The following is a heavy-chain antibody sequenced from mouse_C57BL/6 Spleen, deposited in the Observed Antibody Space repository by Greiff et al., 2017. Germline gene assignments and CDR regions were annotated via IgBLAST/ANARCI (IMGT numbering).Heavy chain of an antibody. CDR1: GYTFTSYC. D-gene: IGHD2-5*01. J-gene: IGHJ2*01. CDR2: IYPRSGNT. V-gene: IGHV1-81*01. CDR3: AGRDSNYPFDY. Sequence: QVQLQQSGAELARPGASVKLSCKASGYTFTSYCISWVKQRTGQGLEWIGEIYPRSGNTNYNEKFKGKATLTADKSSSTAYMKLRSLTSEDAAVDYCAGRDSNYPFDYWGQGTTLTVSS.